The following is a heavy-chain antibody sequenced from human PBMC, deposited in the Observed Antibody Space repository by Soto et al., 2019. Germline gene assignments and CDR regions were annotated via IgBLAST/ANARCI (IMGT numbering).Heavy chain of an antibody. CDR3: ARVAIFGVVMRGMDV. D-gene: IGHD3-3*01. V-gene: IGHV3-11*06. CDR1: GFTFSDYY. CDR2: ISSSSSYT. Sequence: GGSLRLSCAASGFTFSDYYMSWIRQAPGKGLEWVSYISSSSSYTNYADSVKGRFTISRDNAKNSLYLQMNSLRAEDTAVYYCARVAIFGVVMRGMDVWGQGTTVTVSS. J-gene: IGHJ6*02.